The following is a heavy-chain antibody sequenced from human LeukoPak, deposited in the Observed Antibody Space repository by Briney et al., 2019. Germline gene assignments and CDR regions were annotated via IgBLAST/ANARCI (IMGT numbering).Heavy chain of an antibody. V-gene: IGHV3-23*01. Sequence: GSLRLSCAASGFTFSSCAMSWVRQAPGKGLEWVSAISGSGGSTYYADSVKGRFTISRDNSKNTLYLQMNSLRAEDTAVYYCAKEGYCSGGSCWDYYGMDVWGQGTTVTVSS. D-gene: IGHD2-15*01. CDR3: AKEGYCSGGSCWDYYGMDV. CDR2: ISGSGGST. J-gene: IGHJ6*02. CDR1: GFTFSSCA.